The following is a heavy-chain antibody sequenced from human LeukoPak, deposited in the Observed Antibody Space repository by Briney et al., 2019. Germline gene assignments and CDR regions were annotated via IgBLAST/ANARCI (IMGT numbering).Heavy chain of an antibody. CDR2: MKYDGSEK. CDR3: ARDIEAAGLFLDY. J-gene: IGHJ4*02. V-gene: IGHV3-7*01. Sequence: GGSLRLSCAASGFTFSSCCMSWVRQAPGKGLEWVANMKYDGSEKYYVDSVKGRFTISRDNAKNSLYLQMNSLRAEDTAVYYCARDIEAAGLFLDYWGQGTLVTVSS. CDR1: GFTFSSCC. D-gene: IGHD6-13*01.